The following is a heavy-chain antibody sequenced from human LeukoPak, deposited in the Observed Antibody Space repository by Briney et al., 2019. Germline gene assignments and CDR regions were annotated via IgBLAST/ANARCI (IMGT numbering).Heavy chain of an antibody. CDR1: GFTFSDYY. D-gene: IGHD2-2*01. CDR2: ISSSGSTI. Sequence: GGSLRLSCAASGFTFSDYYMSWIRQAPGKGLEWVSYISSSGSTIYYADSVKGRLTISRDNAKNSLYLQMNSLRAEDTAVYYCARGLGLPAANNWFDPWGQGTLVTVSS. J-gene: IGHJ5*02. V-gene: IGHV3-11*01. CDR3: ARGLGLPAANNWFDP.